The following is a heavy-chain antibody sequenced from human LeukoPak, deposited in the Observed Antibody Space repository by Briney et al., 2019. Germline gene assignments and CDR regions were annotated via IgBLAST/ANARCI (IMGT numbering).Heavy chain of an antibody. D-gene: IGHD2-15*01. CDR1: GFTFSSYG. CDR2: IWYDGSIQ. J-gene: IGHJ4*02. V-gene: IGHV3-33*01. CDR3: ARAGYCSGGSCYGSDY. Sequence: PGRSLRLSCAASGFTFSSYGMHWVRQAPGKGLEWVAAIWYDGSIQYYADSVKGRFTISRDNSKNTLYLQMDSLRAEDTAVYYSARAGYCSGGSCYGSDYWGQGTLVSVSS.